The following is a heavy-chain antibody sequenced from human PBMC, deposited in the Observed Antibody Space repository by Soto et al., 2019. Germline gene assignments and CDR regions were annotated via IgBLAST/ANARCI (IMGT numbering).Heavy chain of an antibody. V-gene: IGHV3-30-3*01. J-gene: IGHJ4*02. D-gene: IGHD6-6*01. CDR3: ARSRAPVLCPDY. CDR2: ISYDGSNK. CDR1: GFTFSSYA. Sequence: GGSLRLSCAASGFTFSSYAMSWVRQAPGKGLEWVAVISYDGSNKYYADSVKGRFTISRDNSKNTLYLQMNSLRAEDTAVYYCARSRAPVLCPDYWGQGTLVTAPQ.